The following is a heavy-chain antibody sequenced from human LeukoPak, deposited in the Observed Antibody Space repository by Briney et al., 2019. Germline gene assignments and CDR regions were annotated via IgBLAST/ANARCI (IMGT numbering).Heavy chain of an antibody. J-gene: IGHJ6*03. CDR1: GFTFSSYG. V-gene: IGHV3-30*02. Sequence: GGSLRLSCAASGFTFSSYGMHWVRQAPGKGLEWVAFIRYDGSNKYYADSVKGRFTISRDNSKNTLYLQMNSLRVEDTAVYYCAKDLIGAPYEYYYYMDVWGKGTTVTVSS. D-gene: IGHD5-12*01. CDR3: AKDLIGAPYEYYYYMDV. CDR2: IRYDGSNK.